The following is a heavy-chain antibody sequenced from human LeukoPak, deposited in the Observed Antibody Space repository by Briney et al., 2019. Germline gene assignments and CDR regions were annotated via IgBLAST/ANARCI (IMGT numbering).Heavy chain of an antibody. Sequence: GGSLRLSCAASGFTFSSYWMSWVRQAPGKGLEWVANIKQDGSEKYYVDSVKGRFTISRDNAKNSLYLQMNSLRAEDTAVYYCAKGTTRPRITMIVVAPFDYWGQGTLVTVSS. CDR1: GFTFSSYW. CDR2: IKQDGSEK. D-gene: IGHD3-22*01. CDR3: AKGTTRPRITMIVVAPFDY. J-gene: IGHJ4*02. V-gene: IGHV3-7*03.